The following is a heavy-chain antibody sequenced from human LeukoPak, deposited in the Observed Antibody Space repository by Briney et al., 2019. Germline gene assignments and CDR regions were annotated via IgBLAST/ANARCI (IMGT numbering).Heavy chain of an antibody. J-gene: IGHJ4*02. Sequence: GGSLRLSCAASGFTVSSNYMSWVRQAPGKGLEWVSVIYSGGSTYYADSVKGRFTISRDNSKNTLYLQMNSLRAEDTAVYYCAKGNYYDSSGYYPFDYWGQGTLVTVSS. CDR2: IYSGGST. CDR1: GFTVSSNY. D-gene: IGHD3-22*01. V-gene: IGHV3-53*01. CDR3: AKGNYYDSSGYYPFDY.